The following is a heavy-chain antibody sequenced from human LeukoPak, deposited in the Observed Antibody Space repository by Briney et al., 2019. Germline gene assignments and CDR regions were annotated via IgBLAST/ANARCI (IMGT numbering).Heavy chain of an antibody. CDR3: ATRPGSDYYDSSGYYADY. Sequence: ASVKVSCKASGYTFTSYDINWVRQATGQGLEWMGWMNPNSGNTGYAQKFQGRVTMTRNTSISTAYMELSSLRSEDTAVYYCATRPGSDYYDSSGYYADYWGQGTLDTVSS. D-gene: IGHD3-22*01. CDR2: MNPNSGNT. CDR1: GYTFTSYD. J-gene: IGHJ4*02. V-gene: IGHV1-8*01.